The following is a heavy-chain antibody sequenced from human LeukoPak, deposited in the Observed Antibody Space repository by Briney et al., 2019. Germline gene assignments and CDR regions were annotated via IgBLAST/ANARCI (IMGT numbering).Heavy chain of an antibody. CDR2: IYSDGRT. Sequence: GGSLRLSCAASGFTVSNKYMTWVRQAPGKGLEWVSLIYSDGRTYYADSVKGRCTISRDNAKNSLYLQMNSLRAEDTAVYYCARRGPSVAGPYDYWGQGTLVTVSS. CDR1: GFTVSNKY. V-gene: IGHV3-53*01. CDR3: ARRGPSVAGPYDY. J-gene: IGHJ4*02. D-gene: IGHD6-19*01.